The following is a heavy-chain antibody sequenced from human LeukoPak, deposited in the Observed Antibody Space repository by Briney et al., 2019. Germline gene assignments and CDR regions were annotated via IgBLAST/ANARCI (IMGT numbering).Heavy chain of an antibody. Sequence: SETLSLTCTVSGCSISSGYYWGWIRPPPGKGLEWIGSIYHSGSTYYNPSLKSRVTISVDTSKNQFSLKLSSVTAADTAVYYCARDRFRGSYFDYWGQGTLVTVSS. J-gene: IGHJ4*02. CDR2: IYHSGST. V-gene: IGHV4-38-2*02. D-gene: IGHD1-26*01. CDR1: GCSISSGYY. CDR3: ARDRFRGSYFDY.